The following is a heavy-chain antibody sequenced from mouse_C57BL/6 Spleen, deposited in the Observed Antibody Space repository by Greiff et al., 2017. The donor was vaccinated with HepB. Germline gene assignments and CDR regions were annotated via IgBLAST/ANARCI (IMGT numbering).Heavy chain of an antibody. Sequence: QVQLQQPGAELVKPGASVKLSCKASGYTFTSYWMQWVKQRPGQGLEWIGEIDPSDSYTNYNQKFKGKATLTVDTSSSTAYMQLSSLTSEDSAVYYCARERVVWGQGTTLTVSS. J-gene: IGHJ2*01. CDR1: GYTFTSYW. CDR2: IDPSDSYT. V-gene: IGHV1-50*01. CDR3: ARERVV.